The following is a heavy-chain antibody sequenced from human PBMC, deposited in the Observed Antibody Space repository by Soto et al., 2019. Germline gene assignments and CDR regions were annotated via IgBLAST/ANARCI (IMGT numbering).Heavy chain of an antibody. J-gene: IGHJ4*02. Sequence: GGSLRLSCAASGFTFSNAWMSWVRQAPGKGLEWVGRIKSKTDGGTTDYAAPVKGRFTISRDDSKNTLYLQMNSLKTEDTAVYYCNGNYYDSSGYYYVLDYWGQGTLVTVSS. CDR2: IKSKTDGGTT. CDR1: GFTFSNAW. CDR3: NGNYYDSSGYYYVLDY. V-gene: IGHV3-15*01. D-gene: IGHD3-22*01.